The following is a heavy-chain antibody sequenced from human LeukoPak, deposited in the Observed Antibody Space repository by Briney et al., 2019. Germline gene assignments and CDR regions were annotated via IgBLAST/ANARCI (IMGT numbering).Heavy chain of an antibody. V-gene: IGHV3-23*01. CDR2: LTDSGAGT. D-gene: IGHD1-26*01. CDR3: ATGSGGH. Sequence: GGSLRLSCAASGFTFSNYAMSWVRQAPGKGLEWVSALTDSGAGTYYADSVKGRFTISRDNAKNTLTLQMNSLRAEDTAVYCCATGSGGHWGQGTLVTVSS. CDR1: GFTFSNYA. J-gene: IGHJ4*02.